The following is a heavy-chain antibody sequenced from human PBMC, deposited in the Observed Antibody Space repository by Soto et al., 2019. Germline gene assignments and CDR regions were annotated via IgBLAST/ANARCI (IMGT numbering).Heavy chain of an antibody. CDR3: AKYADYFSSNWFDP. Sequence: QITLKESGPTLVKPTQTLTLTCTFSGFSLLTSGVGVGWIRQPPGKALEWLALIYWDGDRRYSPSLKSRLTITKDTSKNQVVLTMSNMDPVATATYYCAKYADYFSSNWFDPGGQGTLVTFSS. CDR2: IYWDGDR. CDR1: GFSLLTSGVG. D-gene: IGHD4-17*01. J-gene: IGHJ5*02. V-gene: IGHV2-5*02.